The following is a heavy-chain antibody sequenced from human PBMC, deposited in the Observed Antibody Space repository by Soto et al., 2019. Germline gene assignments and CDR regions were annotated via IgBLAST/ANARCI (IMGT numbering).Heavy chain of an antibody. D-gene: IGHD2-15*01. Sequence: QVQLQESGPGLVTPSGTLSLTCAVSGGSISSSNWWSRVRQPPGKGLEWIGEIYHSGSTNYNPSLKSRVTISVDKSKNQFSLKLSSVTAADTAVYYCAQMGGGWYSPNWFDPWCQGTLVTVSS. CDR1: GGSISSSNW. CDR3: AQMGGGWYSPNWFDP. CDR2: IYHSGST. J-gene: IGHJ5*02. V-gene: IGHV4-4*02.